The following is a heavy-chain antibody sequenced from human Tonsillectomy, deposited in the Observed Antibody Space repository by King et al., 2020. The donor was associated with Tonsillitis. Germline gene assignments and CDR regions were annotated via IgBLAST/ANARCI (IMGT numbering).Heavy chain of an antibody. CDR2: NSWKSGSI. D-gene: IGHD2-15*01. Sequence: VQLVECGGGLVQPGRSLRLSCAASGFTFDNYDMHWVRQAPGKGREWVSGNSWKSGSIEYTDSGKGRFTISRENAKNSLYLQMNSVRTEDRALYYCANDSSLPAWWCIDVWGQGTTVTVSS. V-gene: IGHV3-9*01. J-gene: IGHJ6*02. CDR1: GFTFDNYD. CDR3: ANDSSLPAWWCIDV.